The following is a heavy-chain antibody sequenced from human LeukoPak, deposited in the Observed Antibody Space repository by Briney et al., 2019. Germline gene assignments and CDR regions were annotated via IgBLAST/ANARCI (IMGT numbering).Heavy chain of an antibody. J-gene: IGHJ6*03. V-gene: IGHV4-4*09. CDR2: IYSSEPT. CDR3: ARHFPYCGGDCPYYYMDV. Sequence: PSETLSLTCSVSGASISSDYWSWIRQPPGKGLEWIGNIYSSEPTKYNPSLRSRATISGDTSKNQFSLKLSSVTAADTAVYYCARHFPYCGGDCPYYYMDVWGKGTTVTVSS. D-gene: IGHD2-21*02. CDR1: GASISSDY.